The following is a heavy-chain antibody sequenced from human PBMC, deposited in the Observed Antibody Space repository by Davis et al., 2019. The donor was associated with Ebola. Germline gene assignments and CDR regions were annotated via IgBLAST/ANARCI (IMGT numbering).Heavy chain of an antibody. Sequence: PGGSLRLSCAASGFTFSSYAINWVRQAPGKGLEWVAVISYDGRNQYYADFVKGRFATSRDNSKNTLYLQMNSLRAEDTAVYYCARESYYFDSSGYYFDYWGQGVLVTVSS. J-gene: IGHJ4*02. D-gene: IGHD3-22*01. CDR1: GFTFSSYA. V-gene: IGHV3-30*09. CDR3: ARESYYFDSSGYYFDY. CDR2: ISYDGRNQ.